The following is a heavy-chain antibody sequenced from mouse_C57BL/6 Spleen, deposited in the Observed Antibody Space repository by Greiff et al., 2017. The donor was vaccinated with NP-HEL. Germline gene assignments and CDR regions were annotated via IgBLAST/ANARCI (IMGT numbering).Heavy chain of an antibody. V-gene: IGHV1-20*01. D-gene: IGHD2-4*01. CDR2: INPYNGDT. CDR3: ARNDDYDGYYYAMDY. J-gene: IGHJ4*01. CDR1: GYSFTGYF. Sequence: LVESGPELVKPGDSVKISCKASGYSFTGYFMNWVMQSHGKSLEWIGRINPYNGDTFYNQKFKGKATLTVDKSSSTAHMELRSLTSEDSAVYYCARNDDYDGYYYAMDYWGQGTSVTVSS.